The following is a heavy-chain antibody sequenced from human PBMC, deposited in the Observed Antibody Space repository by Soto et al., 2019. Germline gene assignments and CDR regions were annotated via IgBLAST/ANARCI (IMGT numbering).Heavy chain of an antibody. CDR1: GFTFRTSW. CDR3: ARGGENDYGDF. D-gene: IGHD3-16*01. J-gene: IGHJ4*02. Sequence: EVQLVESGGGLVQPGGSLRISCLASGFTFRTSWMHWVRQAPGKGLVWVSRISPDGKTTTYADSAKGRFTISRDNGKNTLYLQMNSLRGDDTAVYYCARGGENDYGDFWCQGTLVTVSS. V-gene: IGHV3-74*01. CDR2: ISPDGKTT.